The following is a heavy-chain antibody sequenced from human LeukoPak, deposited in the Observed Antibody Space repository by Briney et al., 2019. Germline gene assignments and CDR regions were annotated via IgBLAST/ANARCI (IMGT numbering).Heavy chain of an antibody. D-gene: IGHD3-10*01. CDR3: ARDPTNYGAGSYYGDY. V-gene: IGHV3-21*01. Sequence: GGSLRLSCAASGFTFSSCSMNWVRDAPGKGLEWVSSISSSSSYIYYADSVRGRFTISRDNAKTSLYLQMNSLRAEDTAVYYCARDPTNYGAGSYYGDYWGQGTLVTVSS. J-gene: IGHJ4*02. CDR2: ISSSSSYI. CDR1: GFTFSSCS.